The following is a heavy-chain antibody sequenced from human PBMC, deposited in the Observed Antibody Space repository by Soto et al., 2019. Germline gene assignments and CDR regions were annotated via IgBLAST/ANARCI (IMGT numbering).Heavy chain of an antibody. D-gene: IGHD3-3*01. CDR2: ISAYNGNT. CDR1: GYTFTSYG. V-gene: IGHV1-18*01. Sequence: ASVKVSCKASGYTFTSYGISWVRQAPGQGLEWMGWISAYNGNTNYAQKLQGRVTMTTDTSTSTAYMELRSLRSDDTAVYYCATTSRVEYYDLLSGYYTRDYDYYGMDVWGQGTTVTVSS. CDR3: ATTSRVEYYDLLSGYYTRDYDYYGMDV. J-gene: IGHJ6*02.